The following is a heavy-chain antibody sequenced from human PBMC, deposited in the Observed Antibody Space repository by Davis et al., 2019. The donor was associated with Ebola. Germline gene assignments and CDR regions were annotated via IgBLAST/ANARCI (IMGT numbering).Heavy chain of an antibody. Sequence: AASVKVSCKASGYTFTSHGISWVRQAPGQGLEWMGWISAYNGNTNYAQKLQGRVTMTTDTSTSTAYMELRSLRSDDTVVYYCARDNYYGSGSYYKGNWFDPWGQGTLVTVSS. CDR2: ISAYNGNT. CDR1: GYTFTSHG. V-gene: IGHV1-18*01. D-gene: IGHD3-10*01. J-gene: IGHJ5*02. CDR3: ARDNYYGSGSYYKGNWFDP.